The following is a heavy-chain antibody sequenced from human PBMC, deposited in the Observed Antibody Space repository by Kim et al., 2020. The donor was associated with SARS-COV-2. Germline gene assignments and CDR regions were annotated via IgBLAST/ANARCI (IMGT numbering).Heavy chain of an antibody. Sequence: GGSLRLSCAASGFTFSSYAMSRVRQAPGKGLEWVSAISGSGGSTYYADSVKGRFTISRDNSKNTLYLQMNSLRAEDTAVYYCAKVRVRITMVRGVDPEPFVDPWDQGTLVTVSS. CDR1: GFTFSSYA. D-gene: IGHD3-10*01. J-gene: IGHJ5*02. CDR2: ISGSGGST. V-gene: IGHV3-23*01. CDR3: AKVRVRITMVRGVDPEPFVDP.